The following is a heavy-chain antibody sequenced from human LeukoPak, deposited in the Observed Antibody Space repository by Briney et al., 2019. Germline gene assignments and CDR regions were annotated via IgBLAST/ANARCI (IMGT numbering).Heavy chain of an antibody. CDR3: ARASYDSSGYGAFDI. J-gene: IGHJ3*02. CDR2: IWYDGSNK. CDR1: GFTFSSYG. Sequence: GGSLRLSCAASGFTFSSYGMHGVRQAPGKGLEGVAVIWYDGSNKYYADSVKGRFTISRDNSKNTLYLQMNSLRAEDTAVYYCARASYDSSGYGAFDIWGQGTMVTVSS. D-gene: IGHD3-22*01. V-gene: IGHV3-33*01.